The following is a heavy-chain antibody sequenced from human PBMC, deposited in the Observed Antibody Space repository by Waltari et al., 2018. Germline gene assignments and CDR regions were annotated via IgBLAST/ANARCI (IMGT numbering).Heavy chain of an antibody. Sequence: QVHLVQSGAEVKKSGASVKVSCKASGYSFGGYYLYWVRQAPGQGLEWMGWSKPTNGVTNYAQKFQGRVTMTRDTSINSVYMDLSRLRSDDTAVYFCARGLGGSSPFDYWGRGTLVTFSS. CDR2: SKPTNGVT. CDR3: ARGLGGSSPFDY. CDR1: GYSFGGYY. J-gene: IGHJ4*02. D-gene: IGHD3-16*01. V-gene: IGHV1-2*02.